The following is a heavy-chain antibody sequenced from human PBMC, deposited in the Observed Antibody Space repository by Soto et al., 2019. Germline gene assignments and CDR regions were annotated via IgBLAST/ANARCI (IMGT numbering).Heavy chain of an antibody. Sequence: PGESLKISCKGSGYSFTSYWIGWVRQMPGKGLEWMGIICPGDSDTRYSPSFQGQVPISADKSISTAYLQWSSLKASDTAMYYCARRSDYYYYGMDVWGQGTTVTVSS. CDR2: ICPGDSDT. J-gene: IGHJ6*02. V-gene: IGHV5-51*01. CDR3: ARRSDYYYYGMDV. D-gene: IGHD2-15*01. CDR1: GYSFTSYW.